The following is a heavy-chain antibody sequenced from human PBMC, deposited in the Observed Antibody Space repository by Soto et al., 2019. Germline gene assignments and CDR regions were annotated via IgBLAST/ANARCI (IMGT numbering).Heavy chain of an antibody. D-gene: IGHD4-17*01. J-gene: IGHJ3*02. CDR3: AGPVKGNAVDI. Sequence: EVQLVESGGGLVKPGGSLRLSCAASGFTFSSYSMNWVRQAPGKGLEWVSSISSSSSYIYYADSVKGRFTISRDNAKNSLYLQMNSLRAEDTAVYYCAGPVKGNAVDIWGQGKMVTVSS. V-gene: IGHV3-21*01. CDR2: ISSSSSYI. CDR1: GFTFSSYS.